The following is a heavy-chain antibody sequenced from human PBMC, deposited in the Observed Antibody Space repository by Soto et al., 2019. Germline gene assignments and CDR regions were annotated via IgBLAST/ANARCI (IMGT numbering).Heavy chain of an antibody. V-gene: IGHV3-23*01. CDR2: ISGSGGST. CDR3: AKDTHSSGYYYFDY. Sequence: GGSLRLSCTASGFTFSSYAMSWVRQAPGKGLEWVSAISGSGGSTYYADSVKGRFTISRDNSKNTLYLQMNSLRAEDTAVYYCAKDTHSSGYYYFDYWGQGTLVTVSS. J-gene: IGHJ4*02. CDR1: GFTFSSYA. D-gene: IGHD3-22*01.